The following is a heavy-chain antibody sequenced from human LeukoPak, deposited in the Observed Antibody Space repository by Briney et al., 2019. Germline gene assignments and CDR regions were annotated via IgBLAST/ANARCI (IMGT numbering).Heavy chain of an antibody. Sequence: GASVKVSCKASGYTFTDYYMHWVRQAPGRGLEWMGWINPNSGGTNYAQKFQGRVTMTRDTSISTAYMELSGLRSDDTAVYYCARARIWGAYYYGMDVWGQGTTVTVSS. CDR1: GYTFTDYY. J-gene: IGHJ6*02. D-gene: IGHD1-26*01. CDR2: INPNSGGT. CDR3: ARARIWGAYYYGMDV. V-gene: IGHV1-2*02.